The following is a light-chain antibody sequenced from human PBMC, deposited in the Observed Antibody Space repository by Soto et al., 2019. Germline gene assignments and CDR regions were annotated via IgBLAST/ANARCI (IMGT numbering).Light chain of an antibody. CDR1: QSLLHSNGYNY. CDR3: MKALQTLWT. J-gene: IGKJ2*02. V-gene: IGKV2-28*01. CDR2: LGS. Sequence: DIVMTQSPLSLPVTPGEPASISCRSSQSLLHSNGYNYLDWYLQKAGQSPQLLIYLGSNRASGVPDRFSGSGSGTDFTLKISRVEAEDVGVYYDMKALQTLWTFGQGTKLEIK.